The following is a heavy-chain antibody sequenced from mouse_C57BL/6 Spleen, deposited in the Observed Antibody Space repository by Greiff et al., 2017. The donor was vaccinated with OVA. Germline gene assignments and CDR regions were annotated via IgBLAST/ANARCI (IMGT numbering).Heavy chain of an antibody. CDR1: GFTFSDYG. J-gene: IGHJ2*01. D-gene: IGHD2-5*01. Sequence: EVQLVESGGGLVKPGGSLKLSCAASGFTFSDYGMHWVRQAPEKGLEWVAYISSGSSTIYYADTVKGRFTISRDNAKNTLFLQMTSLRSEDTAMYYCARRNYSNYLYYFDYWGQGTTLTVSS. CDR2: ISSGSSTI. V-gene: IGHV5-17*01. CDR3: ARRNYSNYLYYFDY.